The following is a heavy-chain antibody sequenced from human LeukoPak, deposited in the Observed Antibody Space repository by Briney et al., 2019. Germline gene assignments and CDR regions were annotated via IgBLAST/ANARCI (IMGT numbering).Heavy chain of an antibody. CDR1: GFTFSSYW. J-gene: IGHJ4*02. CDR2: IKQDGSEK. D-gene: IGHD3-9*01. Sequence: GGSLRLSCAASGFTFSSYWMSWVRQAPGKGLEWVANIKQDGSEKYYVDSVKGRFTISRDNAKNSLYLQMNSLRAEDTAVYYCARDEEVRYFLPNYWGQGTLVTVSS. CDR3: ARDEEVRYFLPNY. V-gene: IGHV3-7*01.